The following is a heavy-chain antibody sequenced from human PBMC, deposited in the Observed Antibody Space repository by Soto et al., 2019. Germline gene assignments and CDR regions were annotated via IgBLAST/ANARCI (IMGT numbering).Heavy chain of an antibody. J-gene: IGHJ4*02. CDR1: GFSLATSGVG. D-gene: IGHD1-7*01. CDR3: ARRLRAPGTSLGTFDY. V-gene: IGHV2-5*02. Sequence: QITLKESGPTLVEPTQTLTLTCTFSGFSLATSGVGVGWTRQPPGGALEWLALIHSDGEQRYRASLGTRLTITKGTSSNQGGPRTTNRDPVDRATYYCARRLRAPGTSLGTFDYWGQGTLVTVSS. CDR2: IHSDGEQ.